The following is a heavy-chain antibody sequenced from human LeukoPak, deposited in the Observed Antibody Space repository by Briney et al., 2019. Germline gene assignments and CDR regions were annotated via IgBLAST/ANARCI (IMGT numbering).Heavy chain of an antibody. Sequence: ASVKVSCKASGYTFTGYYMHWVRQAPGQGLEWMGRVNPNSGGTNYAQKFQGRVTMTRDTSISTAYMELSRLRSDDTAVYYCARERTYYDFWSGYNPDAFDIWGQGTMDTVSS. CDR2: VNPNSGGT. CDR1: GYTFTGYY. V-gene: IGHV1-2*06. D-gene: IGHD3-3*01. J-gene: IGHJ3*02. CDR3: ARERTYYDFWSGYNPDAFDI.